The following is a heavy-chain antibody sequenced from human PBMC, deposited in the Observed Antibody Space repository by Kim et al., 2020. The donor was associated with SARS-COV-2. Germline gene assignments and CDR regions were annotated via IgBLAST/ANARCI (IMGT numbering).Heavy chain of an antibody. V-gene: IGHV3-21*01. D-gene: IGHD3-22*01. CDR3: ARDHYDSSGYPPKYFQH. J-gene: IGHJ1*01. Sequence: VKGRFTISRDNAENSLYLQMNSLRAEDTAVYYCARDHYDSSGYPPKYFQHWGQGTLVTVSS.